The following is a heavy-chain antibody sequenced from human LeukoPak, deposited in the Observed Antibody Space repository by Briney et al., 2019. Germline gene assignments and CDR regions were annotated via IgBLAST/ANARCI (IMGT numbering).Heavy chain of an antibody. Sequence: PGGSPRLSCAASGFTFSSCGMHWVRQAPGKGLEWVAVISYDGSNKYYAGSVKGRFTISRDNSKSTLYLQMNSLRAEDTAVYYCARVRPGSNYVDFDYWGQGTLVTVSS. J-gene: IGHJ4*02. CDR2: ISYDGSNK. V-gene: IGHV3-33*05. CDR3: ARVRPGSNYVDFDY. CDR1: GFTFSSCG. D-gene: IGHD4-11*01.